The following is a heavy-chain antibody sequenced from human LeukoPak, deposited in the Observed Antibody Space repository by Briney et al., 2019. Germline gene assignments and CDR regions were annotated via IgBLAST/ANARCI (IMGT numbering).Heavy chain of an antibody. CDR2: ISSSSTYL. D-gene: IGHD2-2*03. Sequence: GGSLRLSCAASGFTFSSYNMNWVRQAPGKGLEWVSSISSSSTYLFYADSVKGRFTISRDNAKNSLYLRMSSLRAEDTAVYYCARDLDIVVVPASWFGPWGQGTLVTVSS. V-gene: IGHV3-21*01. J-gene: IGHJ5*02. CDR1: GFTFSSYN. CDR3: ARDLDIVVVPASWFGP.